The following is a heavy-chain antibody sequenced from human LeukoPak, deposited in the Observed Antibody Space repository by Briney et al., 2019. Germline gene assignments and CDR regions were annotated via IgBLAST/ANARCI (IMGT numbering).Heavy chain of an antibody. CDR1: GFTFSSYW. V-gene: IGHV3-7*01. CDR2: IKQDGSEK. CDR3: AREQERWLQSDAFDI. D-gene: IGHD5-24*01. Sequence: GGSLRLSCAASGFTFSSYWMSWVRQAPGKRLEWVANIKQDGSEKYYVDSVKGRFTISRDNAKNSLYLQMNSLRAEDTAVYYCAREQERWLQSDAFDIWGQGTMVTVSS. J-gene: IGHJ3*02.